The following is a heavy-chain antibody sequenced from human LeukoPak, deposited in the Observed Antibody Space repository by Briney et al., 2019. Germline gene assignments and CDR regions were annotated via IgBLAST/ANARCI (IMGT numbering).Heavy chain of an antibody. D-gene: IGHD6-13*01. CDR3: AKDLHSQDTYYFDY. Sequence: QPAGFLRLSCAASRFTFSSYAMRWVRQAAGEGLEWVSGISGSGYSTFYADSVKGRFTISRDNSKNTLYLQMNSLRAEDTAVYYCAKDLHSQDTYYFDYWGQGTLVTVSS. V-gene: IGHV3-23*01. J-gene: IGHJ4*02. CDR2: ISGSGYST. CDR1: RFTFSSYA.